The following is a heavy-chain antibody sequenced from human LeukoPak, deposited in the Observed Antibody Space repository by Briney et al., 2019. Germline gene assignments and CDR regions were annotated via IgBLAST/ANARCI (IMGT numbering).Heavy chain of an antibody. D-gene: IGHD2-2*01. J-gene: IGHJ4*02. CDR1: GGPISSYY. Sequence: PSETLSLTCTVSGGPISSYYWSWIRQPPGKGLEGIGYIYYSGSTNYNPSLKSRVTISVDTSKNQFSLKLSSVTAADTAVYYCAGTEDIVVPTCFDYWGQGTLVTVSS. V-gene: IGHV4-59*01. CDR2: IYYSGST. CDR3: AGTEDIVVPTCFDY.